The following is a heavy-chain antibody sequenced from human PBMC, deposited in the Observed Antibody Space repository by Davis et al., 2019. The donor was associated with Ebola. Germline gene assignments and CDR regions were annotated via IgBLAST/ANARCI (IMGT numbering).Heavy chain of an antibody. CDR1: GFTFSGST. CDR3: TLTVAGTRDY. Sequence: PGGSLRLSCAASGFTFSGSTMHWVRQASGKGLEWVGRIRSKANSYATAYAASVKGRFTTSRDDSKNTAYLQMNSLKTEDTAVYYCTLTVAGTRDYWGQGTLVTVSS. D-gene: IGHD6-19*01. CDR2: IRSKANSYAT. V-gene: IGHV3-73*01. J-gene: IGHJ4*02.